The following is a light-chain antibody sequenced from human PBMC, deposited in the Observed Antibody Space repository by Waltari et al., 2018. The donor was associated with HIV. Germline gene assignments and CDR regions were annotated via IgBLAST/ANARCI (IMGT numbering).Light chain of an antibody. CDR2: DVN. CDR3: KSFSTSNTYV. CDR1: SSDVGYFHY. V-gene: IGLV2-14*01. Sequence: QSALTQPASVSGSPGQSITISCTGTSSDVGYFHYVSWYQQHPGKAPKVIIYDVNNGPSGVSNHFSGSKSGYTASLTISGLRAEDEADYYCKSFSTSNTYVFGSGTRVTVL. J-gene: IGLJ1*01.